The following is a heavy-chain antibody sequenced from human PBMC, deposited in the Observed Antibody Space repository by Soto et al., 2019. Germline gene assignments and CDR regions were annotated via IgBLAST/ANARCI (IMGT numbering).Heavy chain of an antibody. J-gene: IGHJ5*02. D-gene: IGHD3-22*01. CDR3: ARDSSGHYQLPNWFDP. Sequence: PGGSLRLSCAAYGFTFSSYAMSWVRQAPGKGLEWVSSITGSGGGTDYADSVKGRFTISRDNSKNTLYLQMNSLRAEDKAVYFCARDSSGHYQLPNWFDPWGQGTLVTVSS. CDR1: GFTFSSYA. CDR2: ITGSGGGT. V-gene: IGHV3-23*01.